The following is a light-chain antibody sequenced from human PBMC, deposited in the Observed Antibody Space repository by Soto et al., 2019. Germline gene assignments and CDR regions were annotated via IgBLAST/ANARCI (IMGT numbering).Light chain of an antibody. V-gene: IGLV2-11*01. CDR1: SSDVGGYNY. Sequence: SVLTKPRSVSGAPGQSVTISCTGTSSDVGGYNYVSWYQQHPGKAPKLMIYDVNKRPSGVPDRFSGSKSGNTASLTITGLQAEDEADYYCCSYAGSPYVFGTGTKVTVL. CDR3: CSYAGSPYV. CDR2: DVN. J-gene: IGLJ1*01.